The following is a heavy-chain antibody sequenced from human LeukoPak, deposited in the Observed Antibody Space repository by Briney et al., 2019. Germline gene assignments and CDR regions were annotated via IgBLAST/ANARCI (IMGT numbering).Heavy chain of an antibody. Sequence: ASVKVSCKASGYTFTSYGISWVRQAPGQGLEWMGWISAYNGNTNYAQKLQGRVTMTTDTSTSTAYVELRSLRSDDTAVYYCARGDCTNGVCYRLHDYWGQGTLVTVSS. J-gene: IGHJ4*02. CDR3: ARGDCTNGVCYRLHDY. D-gene: IGHD2-8*01. CDR2: ISAYNGNT. CDR1: GYTFTSYG. V-gene: IGHV1-18*01.